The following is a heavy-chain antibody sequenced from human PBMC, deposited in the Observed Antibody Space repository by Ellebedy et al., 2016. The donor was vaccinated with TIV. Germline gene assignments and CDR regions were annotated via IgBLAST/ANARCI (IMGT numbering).Heavy chain of an antibody. CDR2: KSHDGSSQ. Sequence: PGGSLRLSCAASAFTFSNYYMHWVRQAPGKGLEWVAVKSHDGSSQYYADSVKGRFTVSRDNSMTTVYLEMNSLRAEDTALYYCARDLDKSSGWYGGAAYWGQGTQVTVSS. CDR1: AFTFSNYY. D-gene: IGHD6-19*01. CDR3: ARDLDKSSGWYGGAAY. V-gene: IGHV3-30-3*01. J-gene: IGHJ4*02.